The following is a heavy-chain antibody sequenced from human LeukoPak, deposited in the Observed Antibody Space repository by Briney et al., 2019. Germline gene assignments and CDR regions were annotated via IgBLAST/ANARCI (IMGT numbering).Heavy chain of an antibody. CDR3: AKDPPSSSSSWYGH. CDR2: ISGSGGST. J-gene: IGHJ5*02. D-gene: IGHD6-13*01. CDR1: GFTFSSYA. V-gene: IGHV3-23*01. Sequence: GGSLRLSCAASGFTFSSYAMSWVRQAPGKGLEWVSAISGSGGSTYYADSVKGRFTISRDNSKNTLYLQMNSLRAEGTAVYYCAKDPPSSSSSWYGHWGQGTLVTVSS.